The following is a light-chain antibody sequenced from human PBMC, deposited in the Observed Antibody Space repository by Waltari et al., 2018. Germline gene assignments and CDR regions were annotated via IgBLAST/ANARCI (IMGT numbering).Light chain of an antibody. V-gene: IGLV8-61*01. CDR2: STN. CDR3: VLYVGGGIWV. Sequence: QTVATQEPPSPVSPRGTLAPPGAFSSSAVSYNYYPIWDQQPPGQAPRTIIDSTNTRSSGVSDRFSGSILGNKAALTITGAQANDESDYYCVLYVGGGIWVFGGGTKLTVL. CDR1: SSAVSYNYY. J-gene: IGLJ3*02.